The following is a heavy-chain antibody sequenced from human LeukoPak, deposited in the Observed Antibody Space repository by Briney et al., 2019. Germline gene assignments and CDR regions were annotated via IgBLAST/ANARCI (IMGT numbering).Heavy chain of an antibody. Sequence: PRRSLRLSCAASGFTFSNYAMHWVRQAPGKGLEWVAVISSDGSNKYYADSVKGRFTISRDNSKNTLYLQMNSLRAEDTAVYSCASHYDTSGYHYFDFWGQGTLVTVSS. CDR2: ISSDGSNK. CDR1: GFTFSNYA. D-gene: IGHD3-22*01. CDR3: ASHYDTSGYHYFDF. J-gene: IGHJ4*02. V-gene: IGHV3-30-3*01.